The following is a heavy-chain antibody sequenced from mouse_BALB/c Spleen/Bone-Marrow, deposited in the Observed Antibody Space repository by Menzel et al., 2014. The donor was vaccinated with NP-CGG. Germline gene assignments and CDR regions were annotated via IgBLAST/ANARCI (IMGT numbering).Heavy chain of an antibody. CDR2: IYPGSGST. V-gene: IGHV1-77*01. CDR3: SRYYDYDWYFDV. CDR1: GYTFTDYV. Sequence: QVQLQQSGPELVKPGASVKMSCKASGYTFTDYVISWVKQRTGQGLEWIGEIYPGSGSTYYNEKFEGKATLTADKSSNTAYMQLISLTSESSAVYFCSRYYDYDWYFDVWGAGTTVTVSS. D-gene: IGHD2-4*01. J-gene: IGHJ1*01.